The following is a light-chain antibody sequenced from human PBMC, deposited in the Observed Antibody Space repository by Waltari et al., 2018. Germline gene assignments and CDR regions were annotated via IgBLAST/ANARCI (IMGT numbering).Light chain of an antibody. CDR2: AVS. J-gene: IGLJ2*01. V-gene: IGLV2-14*03. Sequence: QSALTQPASVFGSLGQSVTIPCTGTATAIGGYDYVSWYQQHPGKAPKHLIFAVSNRPSEISARFSASKSGNTASLSISGLQTEDEADYHCTSYTSKNTFIFGGGTRLTVL. CDR1: ATAIGGYDY. CDR3: TSYTSKNTFI.